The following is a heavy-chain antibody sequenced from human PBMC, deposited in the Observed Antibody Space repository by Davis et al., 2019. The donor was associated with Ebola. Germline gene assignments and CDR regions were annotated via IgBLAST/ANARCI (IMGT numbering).Heavy chain of an antibody. Sequence: GESLKISCAASGFTVSSNYMSWVRQAPGKGLEWVSVIYNVYTMYYADSVKGRFTISRDSSMNTVYLQMSSLRAEDTAVYYCARGRAVQGLIYFDYWGQGTLVTVSS. CDR1: GFTVSSNY. D-gene: IGHD3-16*01. CDR2: IYNVYTM. V-gene: IGHV3-53*01. CDR3: ARGRAVQGLIYFDY. J-gene: IGHJ4*02.